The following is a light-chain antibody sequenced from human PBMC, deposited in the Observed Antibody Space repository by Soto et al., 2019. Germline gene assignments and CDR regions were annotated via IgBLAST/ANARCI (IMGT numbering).Light chain of an antibody. J-gene: IGLJ1*01. CDR2: DVS. V-gene: IGLV2-14*01. CDR3: RSYPSSSTYV. Sequence: QSALTQPASVSGSPGQSITISCTGTSSDVGGSNYVSWYQQHPGKAPKLIISDVSYRPSGVSNRFSGSKSGNTASLTISGLQVEDEADYYCRSYPSSSTYVFGTGTKLTVL. CDR1: SSDVGGSNY.